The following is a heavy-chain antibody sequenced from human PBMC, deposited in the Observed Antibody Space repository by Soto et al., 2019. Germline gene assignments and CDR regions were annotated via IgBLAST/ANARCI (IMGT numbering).Heavy chain of an antibody. CDR3: ARNTLGNPWTGYYFDY. J-gene: IGHJ4*02. V-gene: IGHV4-30-4*01. D-gene: IGHD3-3*01. Sequence: PSETLSLTCTVSGGSISSDENYWTWIRQTPGKGLEWIGHISYSGSTYYNPSLKGRVNISVDTSKDQFSLRLTSVTAADTAVYYCARNTLGNPWTGYYFDYWGQGALVTVSS. CDR1: GGSISSDENY. CDR2: ISYSGST.